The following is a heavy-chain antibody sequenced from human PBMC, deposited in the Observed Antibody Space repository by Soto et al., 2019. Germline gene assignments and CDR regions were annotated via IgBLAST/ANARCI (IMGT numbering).Heavy chain of an antibody. CDR3: ARVGATETLDY. Sequence: QLQLQESGPGLVKPSETLSLTCTVSAGSINSGSHYWGWIRQPPGKGLEWIGCIYHSGTTYYNPSLKSRASLSVDTSKNQFSLRLNSVTAADTAVYYCARVGATETLDYWGQGTLVTVSS. V-gene: IGHV4-39*01. CDR2: IYHSGTT. D-gene: IGHD1-26*01. CDR1: AGSINSGSHY. J-gene: IGHJ4*02.